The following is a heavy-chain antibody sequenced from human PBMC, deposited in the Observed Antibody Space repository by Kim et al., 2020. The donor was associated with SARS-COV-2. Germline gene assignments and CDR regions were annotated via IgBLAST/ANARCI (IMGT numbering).Heavy chain of an antibody. D-gene: IGHD3-10*01. Sequence: SETLSLTCAVYGGSFSGYYWSWIRQPPGKGLEWIGEINHSGSTNYNPSLKSRVTISVDTSKNQFSLKLSSVTAADTAVYYCAREGGSGSYSSYWGQGTLVTVSS. CDR2: INHSGST. CDR3: AREGGSGSYSSY. V-gene: IGHV4-34*01. J-gene: IGHJ4*02. CDR1: GGSFSGYY.